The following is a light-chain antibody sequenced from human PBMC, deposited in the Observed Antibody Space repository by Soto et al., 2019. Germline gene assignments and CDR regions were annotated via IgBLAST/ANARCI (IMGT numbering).Light chain of an antibody. CDR1: SSDVGAYGY. CDR2: EVS. Sequence: QSVLTQPASVSGSPGQSITISCTGTSSDVGAYGYVSWYQQHPGKAPKLMIYEVSYRPSGVSNRFSGSKSGNAASLTISGLQAEDEADHYCSSYTASSTVVFGGGTKLTVL. J-gene: IGLJ2*01. CDR3: SSYTASSTVV. V-gene: IGLV2-14*01.